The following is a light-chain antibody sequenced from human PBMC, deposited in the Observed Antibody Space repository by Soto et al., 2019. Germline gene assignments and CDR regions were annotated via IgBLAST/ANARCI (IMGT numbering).Light chain of an antibody. Sequence: EIVLTQSPATLSLSPGERATLSCRASRSIGTYLAWYQQKPGQAPRLLMYGASNRATGIPARFSGSGSATDFTLTISSLEPADFAVYYCQQRSKWPFTFGPGTKVDIK. CDR1: RSIGTY. V-gene: IGKV3-11*01. CDR2: GAS. CDR3: QQRSKWPFT. J-gene: IGKJ3*01.